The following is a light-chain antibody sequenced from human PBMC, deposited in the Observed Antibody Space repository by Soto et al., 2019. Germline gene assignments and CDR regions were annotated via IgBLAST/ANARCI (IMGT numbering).Light chain of an antibody. CDR3: ETWDSSLSARVV. CDR1: SSNIGNNY. Sequence: QSVLTQPPSVSAAPGQKVTISCSGSSSNIGNNYVSWYQQLPGTAPKLLIYDNNKRPSGIPDRFSGSKSGTSATLGITGLQTGGEADYNCETWDSSLSARVVFGGGTKLTVL. V-gene: IGLV1-51*01. J-gene: IGLJ2*01. CDR2: DNN.